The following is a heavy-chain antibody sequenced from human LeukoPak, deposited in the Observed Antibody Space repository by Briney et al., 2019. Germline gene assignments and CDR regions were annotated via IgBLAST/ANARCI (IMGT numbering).Heavy chain of an antibody. J-gene: IGHJ4*02. Sequence: GGSLRLSCAASGFTFTNYNMDWVRQAPGKGLEWVSYITGSSSTIYYADSVKGRFTISRDNAKNSLYLQMNSLRAEDTAVYYCALDGGGYWGQGTLVTVSS. CDR2: ITGSSSTI. V-gene: IGHV3-48*04. D-gene: IGHD3-16*01. CDR1: GFTFTNYN. CDR3: ALDGGGY.